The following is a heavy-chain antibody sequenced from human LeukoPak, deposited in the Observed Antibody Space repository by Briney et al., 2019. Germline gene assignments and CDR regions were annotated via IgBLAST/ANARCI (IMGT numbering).Heavy chain of an antibody. CDR2: IWYDGSNR. Sequence: PGRSLRLSCAASGFTFSSYGMYWVRQAPGKGLEWVALIWYDGSNRYCADSVKGRFTISRDNSKNTLYLQMNSLRAEDTAVYYCAKVRYSGSYYGYFEYWGQGTLVTVSS. D-gene: IGHD1-26*01. V-gene: IGHV3-33*06. CDR3: AKVRYSGSYYGYFEY. J-gene: IGHJ4*02. CDR1: GFTFSSYG.